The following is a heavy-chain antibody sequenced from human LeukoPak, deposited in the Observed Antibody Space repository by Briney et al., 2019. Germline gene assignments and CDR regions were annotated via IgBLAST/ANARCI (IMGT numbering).Heavy chain of an antibody. Sequence: ASVKVSCKASGYTFTYYYVHWVRQAPGQGLEWMGCISPNSGGTHYAQNFQGRVTMTRDTSISTAYMELSRLRSDDTAVYFCARLPYDEPGYWGQGTLVTVSS. J-gene: IGHJ4*02. CDR2: ISPNSGGT. D-gene: IGHD3-3*01. V-gene: IGHV1-2*02. CDR3: ARLPYDEPGY. CDR1: GYTFTYYY.